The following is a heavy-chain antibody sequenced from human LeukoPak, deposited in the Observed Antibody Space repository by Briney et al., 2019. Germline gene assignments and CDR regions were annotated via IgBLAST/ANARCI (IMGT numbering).Heavy chain of an antibody. CDR3: ARHPLNYYGSGSYLDY. D-gene: IGHD3-10*01. Sequence: PSETLSLTCAVSGYSISSGYYWGWIRQPPGKGLEWIGSLYHSGSTYYNPSLKSRVTISVDTSKNQFSLKLSSVTAADTAVYYCARHPLNYYGSGSYLDYWGQGTLVTVSS. V-gene: IGHV4-38-2*01. CDR1: GYSISSGYY. CDR2: LYHSGST. J-gene: IGHJ4*02.